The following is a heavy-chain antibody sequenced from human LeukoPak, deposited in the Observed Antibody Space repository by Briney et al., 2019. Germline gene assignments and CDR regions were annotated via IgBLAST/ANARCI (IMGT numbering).Heavy chain of an antibody. Sequence: GGSLRLSCAGSGFTFDDYGMSWVRQAPGKGLEWVSGINWNGGSTGYADSVKGRFTISRDNAKNSLYLQMNSLRAEDTALYYCARVHSSSWSENRFDPWGQGTLVTVSS. V-gene: IGHV3-20*04. D-gene: IGHD6-13*01. CDR3: ARVHSSSWSENRFDP. J-gene: IGHJ5*02. CDR2: INWNGGST. CDR1: GFTFDDYG.